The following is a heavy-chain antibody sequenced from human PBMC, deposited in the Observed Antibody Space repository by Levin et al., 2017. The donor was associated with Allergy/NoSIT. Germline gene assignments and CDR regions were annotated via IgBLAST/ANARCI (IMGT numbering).Heavy chain of an antibody. CDR3: AKALYWNDEDYYYMDV. Sequence: GGSLRLSCAASGFTFSDYAMSWVRQAPGKGLEWVSAISGSGGSRYYADSMKGRFTISRDNSKKALYLQMNSLRAEDTAIYFCAKALYWNDEDYYYMDVWGKGTTVTVSS. CDR1: GFTFSDYA. CDR2: ISGSGGSR. J-gene: IGHJ6*03. D-gene: IGHD1-1*01. V-gene: IGHV3-23*01.